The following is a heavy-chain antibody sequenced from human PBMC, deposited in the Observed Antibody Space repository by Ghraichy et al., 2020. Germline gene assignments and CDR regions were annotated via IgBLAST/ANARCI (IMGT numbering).Heavy chain of an antibody. D-gene: IGHD4-23*01. CDR2: MKHDGSKE. Sequence: GGSLRLSCVGSGISFTTSWMNWVRQAPGKGLEWVANMKHDGSKEYYLDSVKGRFTISREHAKNSLFLQMNSLRAEDTAVYYCANSVVNDDIWFDRWGQGTLVTVSS. CDR3: ANSVVNDDIWFDR. CDR1: GISFTTSW. V-gene: IGHV3-7*01. J-gene: IGHJ5*02.